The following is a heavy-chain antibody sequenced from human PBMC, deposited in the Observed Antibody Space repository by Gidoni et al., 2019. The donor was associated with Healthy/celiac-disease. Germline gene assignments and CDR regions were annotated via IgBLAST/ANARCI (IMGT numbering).Heavy chain of an antibody. CDR1: GFTFSSYS. CDR3: ARDRCSSTSCYPSYGMDV. J-gene: IGHJ6*02. Sequence: EVQLVESGGGLVKPGGSLRLSCAASGFTFSSYSMNWVRQAPGKGLEWVSSISSSSSYIYYADSVKGRFTISRDNAKNSLYLQMNSLRAEDTAVYYCARDRCSSTSCYPSYGMDVWGQGTTVTVSS. CDR2: ISSSSSYI. V-gene: IGHV3-21*01. D-gene: IGHD2-2*01.